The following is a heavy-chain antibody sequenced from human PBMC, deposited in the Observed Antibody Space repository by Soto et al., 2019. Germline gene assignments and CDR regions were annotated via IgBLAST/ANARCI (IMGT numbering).Heavy chain of an antibody. CDR3: ARKYRPPYYFDY. V-gene: IGHV4-39*01. J-gene: IGHJ4*02. Sequence: PSETLSLTCTVSGGSISSSSYYWGWIRQPPGKGLEWIGSIYYSGSTYYNPSLKSRVTISVDTSKNQFSLKLSSVTDADTAVYYCARKYRPPYYFDYWGQGTLVTVSS. CDR1: GGSISSSSYY. CDR2: IYYSGST. D-gene: IGHD6-6*01.